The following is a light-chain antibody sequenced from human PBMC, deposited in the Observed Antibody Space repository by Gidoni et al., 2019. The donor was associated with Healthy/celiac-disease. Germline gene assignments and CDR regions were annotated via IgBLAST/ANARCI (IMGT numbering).Light chain of an antibody. Sequence: DIQLTQSPSFLSASVGDRVTITCRASQDISSYLAWYQQKPGKAPNPLIYAASTLQSGVPSRFSGSGSGTEFTLTLSSLQPEDFATYYCQQSKSYPLTFGGGTKVEIK. CDR1: QDISSY. CDR3: QQSKSYPLT. CDR2: AAS. J-gene: IGKJ4*01. V-gene: IGKV1-9*01.